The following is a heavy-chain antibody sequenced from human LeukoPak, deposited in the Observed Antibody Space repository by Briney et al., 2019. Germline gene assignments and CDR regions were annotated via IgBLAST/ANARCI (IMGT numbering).Heavy chain of an antibody. CDR3: APGPGSPGR. CDR2: IYYSGST. D-gene: IGHD2-2*01. Sequence: PSETLSLTCTVSGGSISSSSYYWSWIRQPPGKGLEWIGYIYYSGSTYYNPSLKSRVTISVDTSKNQFSLKLSSVTAADTAVCYCAPGPGSPGRWGQGTLVTVSS. J-gene: IGHJ4*02. CDR1: GGSISSSSYY. V-gene: IGHV4-61*05.